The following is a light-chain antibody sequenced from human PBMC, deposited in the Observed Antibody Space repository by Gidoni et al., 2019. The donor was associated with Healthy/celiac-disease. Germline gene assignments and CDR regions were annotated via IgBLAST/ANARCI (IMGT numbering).Light chain of an antibody. V-gene: IGKV1-39*01. CDR3: QQSYSTPPLT. CDR2: AAS. J-gene: IGKJ4*01. CDR1: QSISSY. Sequence: DIQMTQPPSSLSASVGDRVTITCRASQSISSYLNWYQQKPGKAPKLLIYAASSLQSGVPSRFSGSGSGTDFTRTISSLQPEDFATYYCQQSYSTPPLTFGGGTKVEIK.